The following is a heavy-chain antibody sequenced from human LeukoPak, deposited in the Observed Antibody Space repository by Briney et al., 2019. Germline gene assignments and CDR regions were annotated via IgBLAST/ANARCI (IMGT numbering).Heavy chain of an antibody. CDR1: GFTFSSAW. J-gene: IGHJ4*02. V-gene: IGHV3-15*01. CDR2: VKTKADGGTT. Sequence: GGSLRLSCAASGFTFSSAWMSGVRQAPGKGLEWVGRVKTKADGGTTEYAAPVKGRFTISRDDSKNTLDLQMNSLKTEDTGMYYCVTDVPYPAPQIDFWGQGTLVTVSS. CDR3: VTDVPYPAPQIDF. D-gene: IGHD2-2*01.